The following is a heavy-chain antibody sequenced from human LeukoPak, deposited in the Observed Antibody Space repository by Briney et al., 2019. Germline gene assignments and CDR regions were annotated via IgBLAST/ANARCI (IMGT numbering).Heavy chain of an antibody. CDR2: ISAYNGNT. J-gene: IGHJ4*02. CDR3: ARVRSSDYEDY. D-gene: IGHD3-22*01. V-gene: IGHV1-18*01. CDR1: GYTLTSYG. Sequence: GASVKVSCKASGYTLTSYGLSWVRHAPGQGLEWMGWISAYNGNTNYAQKLQGRVTMTTDTSTSTAYMELRSLRSDDTAVYYCARVRSSDYEDYWGQGTLVTVSS.